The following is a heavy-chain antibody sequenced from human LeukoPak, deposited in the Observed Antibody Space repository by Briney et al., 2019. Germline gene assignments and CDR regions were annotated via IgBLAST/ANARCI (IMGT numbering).Heavy chain of an antibody. CDR1: GGSISSSSYY. Sequence: PSETLSLTCTVSGGSISSSSYYWGWIRQPPGKGLEWIATIFYRGNIYFNPSLKSRLTIPVDTSKNQFSLRLSSVTATDTAIYYCARHGIAAAGVPHYYYYYGMDVWGQGTTVTVSS. CDR2: IFYRGNI. CDR3: ARHGIAAAGVPHYYYYYGMDV. J-gene: IGHJ6*02. V-gene: IGHV4-39*01. D-gene: IGHD6-13*01.